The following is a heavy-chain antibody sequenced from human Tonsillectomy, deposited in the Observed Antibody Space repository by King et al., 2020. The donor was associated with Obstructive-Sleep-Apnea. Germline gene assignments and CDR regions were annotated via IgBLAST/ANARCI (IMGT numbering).Heavy chain of an antibody. CDR3: AKDIINYDSLTGPVDY. CDR1: GFTFRSYA. D-gene: IGHD3-9*01. Sequence: VQLVESGGGLVQPGGSLRLSCAGSGFTFRSYAMSWVRQAPGKGLEWGSGLSGSGGGTYYADSVKGRFTISRDNSKNTLYLQMNSLRAEDTAVYYCAKDIINYDSLTGPVDYWGQGTLVTVSS. J-gene: IGHJ4*02. CDR2: LSGSGGGT. V-gene: IGHV3-23*04.